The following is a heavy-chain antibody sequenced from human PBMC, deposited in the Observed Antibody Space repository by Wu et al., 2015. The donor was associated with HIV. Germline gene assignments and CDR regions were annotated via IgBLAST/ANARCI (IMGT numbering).Heavy chain of an antibody. CDR2: MNPRNGYI. Sequence: QVHLVQSGPEAKRPGASVKVSCKASYILTSYPIGWVRQAPGQRLEWMGWMNPRNGYIQPAQRFQDRITMSTTNSAHTAYMELRSLTSDDTAIYFCARVQFDPDYYTYFDLWGQGTLVTVSS. J-gene: IGHJ5*01. D-gene: IGHD4/OR15-4a*01. CDR3: ARVQFDPDYYTYFDL. CDR1: YILTSYP. V-gene: IGHV1-18*01.